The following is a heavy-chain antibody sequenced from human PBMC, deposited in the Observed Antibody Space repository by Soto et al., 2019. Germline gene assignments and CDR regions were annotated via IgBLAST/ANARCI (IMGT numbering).Heavy chain of an antibody. D-gene: IGHD6-13*01. CDR3: AKGPPPPYCSTWYYFDS. J-gene: IGHJ4*02. CDR2: ISGSGGST. V-gene: IGHV3-23*01. Sequence: EVQLLESGGGLVQPGGSLRLSCSASGFTFSSYAMSWVRQAPGKGLESVSAISGSGGSTYYADSVKGRFTISRDNSKNTLYLQMDSLRAEDTAVYYCAKGPPPPYCSTWYYFDSWGQGILVTVSS. CDR1: GFTFSSYA.